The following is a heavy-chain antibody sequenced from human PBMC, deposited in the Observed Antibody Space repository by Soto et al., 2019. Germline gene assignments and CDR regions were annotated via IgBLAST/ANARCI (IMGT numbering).Heavy chain of an antibody. J-gene: IGHJ6*02. Sequence: EVQLWESGGGLVQPGGSLRLSGTASGFTFSNYALTWVRQSPGKGLEWVSTSGGGGGTTYYADSVKGRFTISRDNSKNTLSLQMSSLRVEDTAIYYCASDWTGNTCPCLDVWGQGTTVSVSS. CDR2: SGGGGGTT. D-gene: IGHD2-8*02. CDR1: GFTFSNYA. V-gene: IGHV3-23*01. CDR3: ASDWTGNTCPCLDV.